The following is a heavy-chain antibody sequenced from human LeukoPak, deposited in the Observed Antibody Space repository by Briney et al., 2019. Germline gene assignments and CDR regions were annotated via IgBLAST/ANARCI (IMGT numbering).Heavy chain of an antibody. CDR1: GFTFSSNY. J-gene: IGHJ3*02. CDR3: ARGGGSDGFEI. D-gene: IGHD3-16*01. V-gene: IGHV3-53*01. CDR2: IYSGGTT. Sequence: PGGSLRLSCTASGFTFSSNYMNWVRQAPGMRLEWVSVIYSGGTTYYADTVKGRFTISRDNSKNTLYLQMNSLRAEDTAVYYCARGGGSDGFEIWGREPRSPVSS.